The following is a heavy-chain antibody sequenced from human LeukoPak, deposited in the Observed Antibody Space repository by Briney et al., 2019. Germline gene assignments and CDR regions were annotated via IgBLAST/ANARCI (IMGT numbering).Heavy chain of an antibody. CDR1: GFTFENAW. CDR3: LPDSGPDGTYFSKYYFYLDV. CDR2: IKSQADRATT. J-gene: IGHJ6*03. Sequence: PGESLRLSCAVSGFTFENAWLSWVRQAPGKGLEWVGLIKSQADRATTVYAAPVKGRFTISRDDAKYTLYLQMNSLKTEDTAVYYCLPDSGPDGTYFSKYYFYLDVWGKGTTVTVSS. D-gene: IGHD1-26*01. V-gene: IGHV3-15*01.